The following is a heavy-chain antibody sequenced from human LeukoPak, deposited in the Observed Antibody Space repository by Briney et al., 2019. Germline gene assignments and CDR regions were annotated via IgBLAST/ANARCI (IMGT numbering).Heavy chain of an antibody. CDR2: IYPGDSDT. CDR3: ARPTHTSMISPLDY. J-gene: IGHJ4*02. V-gene: IGHV5-51*01. D-gene: IGHD5-18*01. Sequence: GESLKISCQGSGYSFSSYWIAWVRQMPGKGLEWMGIIYPGDSDTKYSPSFQGQVTILADKSISTAYLQWSSLKASDTAVYYCARPTHTSMISPLDYWGQGTLVTVSS. CDR1: GYSFSSYW.